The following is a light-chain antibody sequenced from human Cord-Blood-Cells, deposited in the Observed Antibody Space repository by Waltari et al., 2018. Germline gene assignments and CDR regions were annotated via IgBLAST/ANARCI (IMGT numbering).Light chain of an antibody. CDR1: QRVSSY. CDR3: QQRSNWLT. V-gene: IGKV3-11*01. J-gene: IGKJ4*01. CDR2: DAA. Sequence: EIVLTQSPATLSLSPGERATLSCRASQRVSSYLAWYQQKPGQAPRLLIYDAANMATGIPARFSGSASGTDFTFTISSLEPEDFAVYYCQQRSNWLTVGGGTKVEIK.